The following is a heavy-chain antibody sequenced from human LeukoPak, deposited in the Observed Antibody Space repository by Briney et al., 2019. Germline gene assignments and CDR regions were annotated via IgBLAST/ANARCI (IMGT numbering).Heavy chain of an antibody. CDR1: GGSVSSGSYY. D-gene: IGHD3-10*01. V-gene: IGHV4-61*01. J-gene: IGHJ5*02. CDR3: ARANLWFGELFNGWFDP. CDR2: IYYSGST. Sequence: SETLSLTCTVSGGSVSSGSYYWSWIRQPPGKGLEWIGYIYYSGSTNYNPSLKSRVTISVDTSKNQFSLKLSSVTAADTAVYYCARANLWFGELFNGWFDPRGQGTLVTVSS.